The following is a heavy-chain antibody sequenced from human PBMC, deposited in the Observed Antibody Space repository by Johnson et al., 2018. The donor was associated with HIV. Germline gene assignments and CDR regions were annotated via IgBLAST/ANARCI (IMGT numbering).Heavy chain of an antibody. CDR2: IYSGGST. Sequence: VQLVESGGGVVQPGRSLRLSCAASGFTFSSNYMSWVRQAPGKGLEWVSVIYSGGSTYYTVSVKGRFTIFRDNSKNTLYLQMNSLRAEDKAAYYCTTGAFHAFDIWGQGTMVTVSS. V-gene: IGHV3-66*01. CDR1: GFTFSSNY. CDR3: TTGAFHAFDI. J-gene: IGHJ3*02. D-gene: IGHD1-1*01.